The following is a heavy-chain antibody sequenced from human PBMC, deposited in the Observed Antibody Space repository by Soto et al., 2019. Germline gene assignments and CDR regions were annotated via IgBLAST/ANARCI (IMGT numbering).Heavy chain of an antibody. CDR1: GFTFSSYE. CDR3: ARGDMGGYSYGPALFDY. CDR2: ISSSGSTI. V-gene: IGHV3-48*03. Sequence: EVQLVESGGGLVQPGGSLRLSCAASGFTFSSYEMNWVRQAPGKGLEWVSYISSSGSTIYYADSVKGRFTISRDNAKNSLYLQMNSLRAEDTAVYYCARGDMGGYSYGPALFDYWGQGTLVTVSS. D-gene: IGHD5-18*01. J-gene: IGHJ4*02.